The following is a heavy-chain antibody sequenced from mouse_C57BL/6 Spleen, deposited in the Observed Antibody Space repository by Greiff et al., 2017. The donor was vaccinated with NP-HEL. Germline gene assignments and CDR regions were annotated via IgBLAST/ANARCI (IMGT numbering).Heavy chain of an antibody. Sequence: VQLQQSGPELVKPGASVKISCKASGYTFTDYYMNWVKQSHGKSLEWIGDINPNNGGTSYNQKFKGKATLTVDKSSSTAYMELRSLTSEDSAVYYCARSSITTVVAGNFDYWGQGTTLTVSS. V-gene: IGHV1-26*01. CDR3: ARSSITTVVAGNFDY. CDR2: INPNNGGT. D-gene: IGHD1-1*01. J-gene: IGHJ2*01. CDR1: GYTFTDYY.